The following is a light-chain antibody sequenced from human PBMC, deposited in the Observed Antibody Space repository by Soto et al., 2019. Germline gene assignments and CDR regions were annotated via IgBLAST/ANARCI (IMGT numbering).Light chain of an antibody. V-gene: IGKV3-15*01. CDR2: RAS. Sequence: EIVLTQSPVTLSLSPGERAILSCRTSKSISSNLAWYQHKTGQSPRILIYRASARATGVPDRFSGSGSGTEFTPTISSLQSEDFAVYYCQQYNNWPPITFGQGTRLEIK. CDR3: QQYNNWPPIT. J-gene: IGKJ5*01. CDR1: KSISSN.